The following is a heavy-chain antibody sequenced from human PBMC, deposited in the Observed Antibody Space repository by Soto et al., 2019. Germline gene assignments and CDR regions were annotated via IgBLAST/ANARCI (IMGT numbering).Heavy chain of an antibody. J-gene: IGHJ3*02. CDR1: GYTLTELS. Sequence: QVQLVQSGAEVKKPGASVKVSCKVSGYTLTELSMHWVRQAPGKGLEWMGGLDPEDGETIYAQKFQGRVTMTEDTSTDTAYMELSSLRSEDTAVYYCATATTMIVVVIASHAFDIWGQGTMVTVSS. V-gene: IGHV1-24*01. CDR3: ATATTMIVVVIASHAFDI. CDR2: LDPEDGET. D-gene: IGHD3-22*01.